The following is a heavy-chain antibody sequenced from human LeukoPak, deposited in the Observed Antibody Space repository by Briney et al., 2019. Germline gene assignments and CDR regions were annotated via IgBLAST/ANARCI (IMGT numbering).Heavy chain of an antibody. CDR2: INPSGGNT. CDR3: ARGSSTSCYWCGWFDP. J-gene: IGHJ5*02. Sequence: ASVKVSCKASGYTLTSYYMHWVRQAPGQGLEWMGIINPSGGNTRYAQKFQGRVTMTRDTSTSTVYMELSSLRSEDTAMYYCARGSSTSCYWCGWFDPWGQGTLVTVPS. D-gene: IGHD2-2*01. CDR1: GYTLTSYY. V-gene: IGHV1-46*01.